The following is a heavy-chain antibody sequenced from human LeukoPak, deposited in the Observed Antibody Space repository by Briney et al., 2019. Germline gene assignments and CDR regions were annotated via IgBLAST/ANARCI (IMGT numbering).Heavy chain of an antibody. CDR2: IKSDGSS. V-gene: IGHV3-74*01. CDR1: GFTFSSDA. Sequence: PGGSLRLSCTSSGFTFSSDAMTWVRQAPGKGLEWVSRIKSDGSSIYADSVKGRFTISRDNAKNTLYLQMNSLRVEDTAVYYCARDRAYSLESWGQGTLVTVSS. CDR3: ARDRAYSLES. D-gene: IGHD4-11*01. J-gene: IGHJ5*02.